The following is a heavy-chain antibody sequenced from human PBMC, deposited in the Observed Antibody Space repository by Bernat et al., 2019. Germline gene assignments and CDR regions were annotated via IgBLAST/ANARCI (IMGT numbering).Heavy chain of an antibody. CDR2: IDWDDDK. Sequence: QVTLRESGPALVKPTQTLTLTCTFSGFSLSTSGMCVSWIRQPPGKALEWLARIDWDDDKYYSTSLKTRLTISKDTSKNQVVLTMTNMDHVDTATYYCARILCPLGVIDYWGQGTLVTVSS. V-gene: IGHV2-70*15. J-gene: IGHJ4*02. CDR1: GFSLSTSGMC. CDR3: ARILCPLGVIDY. D-gene: IGHD3-16*01.